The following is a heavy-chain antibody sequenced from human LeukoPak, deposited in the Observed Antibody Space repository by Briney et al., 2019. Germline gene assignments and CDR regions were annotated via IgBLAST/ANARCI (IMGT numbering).Heavy chain of an antibody. CDR1: GFIFTDYY. V-gene: IGHV3-11*04. D-gene: IGHD3-22*01. CDR2: ISGSRSTT. CDR3: ARVYYNSLGYAFDV. Sequence: GGSLRLSCAASGFIFTDYYMSWIRQAPGKGLEWVSYISGSRSTTYYADSVKGRFTISRDNVKNSLLLQMDSLRAEDTALYFCARVYYNSLGYAFDVWGQGTMVSVTS. J-gene: IGHJ3*01.